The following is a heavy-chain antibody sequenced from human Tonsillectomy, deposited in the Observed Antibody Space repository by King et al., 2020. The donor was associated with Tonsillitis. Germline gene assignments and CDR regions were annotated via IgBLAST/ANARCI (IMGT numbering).Heavy chain of an antibody. J-gene: IGHJ4*02. V-gene: IGHV1-46*01. Sequence: VQLVESGAEVKKPGASVKVSCKASGYTFTSYYMHWVRQSPGQGLEWMGIINPSGGSTSYAQKFQGRVTMTRDTSTSTGYMELGSLRAEDTAVYYCARPYGSGVRYHFDYWGQGTLVTVSS. CDR1: GYTFTSYY. CDR3: ARPYGSGVRYHFDY. CDR2: INPSGGST. D-gene: IGHD3-10*01.